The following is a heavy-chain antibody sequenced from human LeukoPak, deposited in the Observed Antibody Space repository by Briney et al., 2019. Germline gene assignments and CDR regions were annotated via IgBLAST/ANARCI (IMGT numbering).Heavy chain of an antibody. J-gene: IGHJ4*02. D-gene: IGHD2-15*01. CDR3: ARDGGYCSGGSCYRYFDY. V-gene: IGHV3-20*04. CDR2: INWNGGST. CDR1: GFTFDDYG. Sequence: PGGSLRLSCAASGFTFDDYGMSWVRQAPGKGLEWASGINWNGGSTGYADSVKGRFTISRDNAKNSLYLQMNSLRAEDTALYYCARDGGYCSGGSCYRYFDYWGQGTLVTVSS.